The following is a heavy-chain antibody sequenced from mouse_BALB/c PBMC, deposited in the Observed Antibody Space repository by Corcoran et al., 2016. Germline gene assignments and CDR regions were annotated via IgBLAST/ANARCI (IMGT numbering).Heavy chain of an antibody. CDR2: INTYTGEP. V-gene: IGHV9-1*02. CDR3: ARSDYRYAGPFAY. Sequence: QIQLVQSGPELKKPGETVKISCKASGYTFANYGMNWVKQTPGKGLKWMGWINTYTGEPTYADDFKGRFAFSLETSTSTAYLQINNLKNEDMATYFCARSDYRYAGPFAYWGQGTLVTVSA. J-gene: IGHJ3*01. CDR1: GYTFANYG. D-gene: IGHD2-14*01.